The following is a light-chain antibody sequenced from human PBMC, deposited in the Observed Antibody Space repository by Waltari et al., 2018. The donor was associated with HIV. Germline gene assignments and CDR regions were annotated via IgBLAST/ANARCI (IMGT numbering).Light chain of an antibody. J-gene: IGLJ2*01. CDR3: QAWDSSTDVV. Sequence: SYELTQPPSMSVSPGQTASITCSGDKLGDKYVCWYQQKPGQSPVLVIYQNKKRPSGIPERFSGSNSGNTATLTISGTQAMDEADYYCQAWDSSTDVVFGGGTKLTVL. CDR2: QNK. V-gene: IGLV3-1*01. CDR1: KLGDKY.